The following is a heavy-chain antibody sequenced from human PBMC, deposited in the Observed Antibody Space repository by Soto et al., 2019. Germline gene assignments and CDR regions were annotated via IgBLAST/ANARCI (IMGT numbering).Heavy chain of an antibody. CDR1: GGSVSSGSYY. CDR2: IYYSGST. J-gene: IGHJ6*02. CDR3: ARESLCSGGSCPILIGMDV. Sequence: QVQLQESGPGLVKPSETLSLTCTVSGGSVSSGSYYWSWIRQPPGKGLEWIGYIYYSGSTNYNPSLKSRVTISVDTSKNQFSLKLSSVTAADTAMYYCARESLCSGGSCPILIGMDVWGQGTTVTVSS. V-gene: IGHV4-61*01. D-gene: IGHD2-15*01.